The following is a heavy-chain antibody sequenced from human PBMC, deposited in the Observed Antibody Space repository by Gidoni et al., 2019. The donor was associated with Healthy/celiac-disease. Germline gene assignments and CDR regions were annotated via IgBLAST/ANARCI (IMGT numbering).Heavy chain of an antibody. D-gene: IGHD2-2*01. Sequence: EVQLLESGGGLVQPGGSLRLSCAASGFTFSSYAMSWVRQAPGKGLEWVSAISGSGGSTYYADSVKGRFTISRDNSKNTLYLQMNSLRAEDTAVYYCAKKGIGTVLRGYCSSTSCQNWFDPWGQGTLVTVSS. CDR3: AKKGIGTVLRGYCSSTSCQNWFDP. CDR1: GFTFSSYA. V-gene: IGHV3-23*01. CDR2: ISGSGGST. J-gene: IGHJ5*02.